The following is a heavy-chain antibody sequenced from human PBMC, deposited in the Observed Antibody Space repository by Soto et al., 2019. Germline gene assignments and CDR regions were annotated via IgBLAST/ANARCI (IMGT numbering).Heavy chain of an antibody. CDR3: ARDGRMGRITMMQNGMDV. CDR2: IWYDGSNK. CDR1: GFTFSSYG. Sequence: GGSLRLSCAASGFTFSSYGMHWVRQAPGKGLEWVAVIWYDGSNKYYADSVKGRFTISRDNSKNTLYLQMNSLRAEDTAVYYCARDGRMGRITMMQNGMDVWGQGTTVTVSS. V-gene: IGHV3-33*01. J-gene: IGHJ6*02. D-gene: IGHD3-22*01.